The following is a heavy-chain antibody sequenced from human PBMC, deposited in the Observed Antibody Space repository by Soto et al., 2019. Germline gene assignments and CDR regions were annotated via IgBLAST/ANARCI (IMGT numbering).Heavy chain of an antibody. J-gene: IGHJ4*02. V-gene: IGHV1-69*13. D-gene: IGHD6-19*01. CDR3: ARTRYSSGWYWDY. CDR2: IIPIFGTA. Sequence: ASVKVSCKASGGTFSSYAISWVRQAPGQGLEWMGEIIPIFGTANYAQKFQGRVTITADESTSTAYMELSSLRSEDTAVYYCARTRYSSGWYWDYWGQGTLVTVSS. CDR1: GGTFSSYA.